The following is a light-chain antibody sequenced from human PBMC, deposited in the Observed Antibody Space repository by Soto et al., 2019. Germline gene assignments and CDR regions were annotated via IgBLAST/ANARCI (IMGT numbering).Light chain of an antibody. CDR2: DAS. J-gene: IGKJ5*01. CDR3: QQRSNWPPT. CDR1: QSVSSY. V-gene: IGKV3-11*01. Sequence: EIVLTQSPATLSLSPGERATLSCRASQSVSSYLAWYQQKPGQAPRLLIYDASNRATGIPAMFSGGGSGTDFTLTISTLEPEDFAVYYCQQRSNWPPTFGQGTQLDIK.